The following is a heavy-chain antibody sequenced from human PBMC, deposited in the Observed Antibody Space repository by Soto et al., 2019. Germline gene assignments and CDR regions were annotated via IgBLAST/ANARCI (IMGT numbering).Heavy chain of an antibody. V-gene: IGHV2-5*02. Sequence: SGPTLVNPTQTLTLTCTFSGFSLITSGLGVGWIRQPPGKALEWLALIYWDDDKRYSPSLKSRLTITKDTSKNQVVLTMTNMDPVDTATYYCIQSRCGGDCLQSYASHYYYGMDVWGQGTTVTVS. CDR1: GFSLITSGLG. D-gene: IGHD2-21*02. CDR3: IQSRCGGDCLQSYASHYYYGMDV. J-gene: IGHJ6*02. CDR2: IYWDDDK.